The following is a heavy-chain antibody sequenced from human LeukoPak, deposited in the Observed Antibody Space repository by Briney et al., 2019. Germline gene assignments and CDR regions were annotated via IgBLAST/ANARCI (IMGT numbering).Heavy chain of an antibody. CDR1: GFTVSGNY. CDR2: IYTGGGT. CDR3: ARDPRGHWYFDL. D-gene: IGHD3-10*01. J-gene: IGHJ2*01. Sequence: GGSLKLSCATSGFTVSGNYMSWVRQVPGKGLEWVSVIYTGGGTAYADSVKGRFTISRDNTKNTLYLQMNSLRAEDTAVYYCARDPRGHWYFDLWGRGTLVTVSS. V-gene: IGHV3-66*01.